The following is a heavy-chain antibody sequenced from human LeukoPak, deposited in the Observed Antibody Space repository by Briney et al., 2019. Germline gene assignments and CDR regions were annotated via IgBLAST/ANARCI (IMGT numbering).Heavy chain of an antibody. J-gene: IGHJ4*02. Sequence: SVKVSRKASGGTFSSYAISWVRQAPGQGLEWMGRIIPILGIANYAQKFQGRVTITADKSTSTAYMELSSLRSEDTAVYYCARDFHSWSAAGTNYWGQGTLATVSS. D-gene: IGHD6-13*01. CDR1: GGTFSSYA. CDR2: IIPILGIA. CDR3: ARDFHSWSAAGTNY. V-gene: IGHV1-69*04.